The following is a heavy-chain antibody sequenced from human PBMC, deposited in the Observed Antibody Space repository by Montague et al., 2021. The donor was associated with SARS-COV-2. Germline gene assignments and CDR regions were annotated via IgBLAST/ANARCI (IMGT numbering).Heavy chain of an antibody. J-gene: IGHJ6*02. CDR2: INHSANT. CDR3: ASGIYPSGSYYNRYYYGLNT. V-gene: IGHV4-34*01. Sequence: SETLSLTCAVYGGSLSGYYWSWIRQPPEKGLEWIGEINHSANTKXXPSLKSPVTISIDTSKNQFSLKMTSVTAADTATYYCASGIYPSGSYYNRYYYGLNTWGPGTTVIVSS. D-gene: IGHD3-10*01. CDR1: GGSLSGYY.